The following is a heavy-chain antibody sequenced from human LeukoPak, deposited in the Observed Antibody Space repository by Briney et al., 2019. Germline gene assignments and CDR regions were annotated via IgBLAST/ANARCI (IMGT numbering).Heavy chain of an antibody. V-gene: IGHV1-69*05. D-gene: IGHD5-12*01. CDR1: GYTFTSYG. J-gene: IGHJ4*02. Sequence: GASVKVSCKASGYTFTSYGISWVRQAPGQGLEWMGGIIPIFGTANYAQKFQGRVTITTDESTSTAYMELSSLRSEDTAVYYCARARYSGYDGFYWGQGTLVTVSS. CDR3: ARARYSGYDGFY. CDR2: IIPIFGTA.